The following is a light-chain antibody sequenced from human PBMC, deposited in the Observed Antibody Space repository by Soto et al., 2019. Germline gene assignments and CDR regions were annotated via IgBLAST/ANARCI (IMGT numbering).Light chain of an antibody. CDR3: QQSYSTPIT. Sequence: DIPMTQSPSSLSASVGDRVTITCRASQSISFYFNWYQQKPGNAPKGLIYAASNLQTGVPSRFSGSGSGTDFTLTINSLQPEDVATYSCQQSYSTPITFGQGTRLEIK. CDR2: AAS. V-gene: IGKV1-39*01. CDR1: QSISFY. J-gene: IGKJ5*01.